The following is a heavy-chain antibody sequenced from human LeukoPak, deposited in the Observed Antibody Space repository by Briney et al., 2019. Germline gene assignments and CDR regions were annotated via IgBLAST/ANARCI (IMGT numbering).Heavy chain of an antibody. Sequence: GGSLRLTCAASGFTFSSYGMHWVRQAPGKGLEWVAFIRHDGSNKYYADPVKGRFTISRDNSKNTLYLQMNSLRAEDTAVYYCARDFVVVTAPLDYWGQGTLVTVSS. CDR2: IRHDGSNK. J-gene: IGHJ4*02. CDR1: GFTFSSYG. CDR3: ARDFVVVTAPLDY. D-gene: IGHD2-21*02. V-gene: IGHV3-30*02.